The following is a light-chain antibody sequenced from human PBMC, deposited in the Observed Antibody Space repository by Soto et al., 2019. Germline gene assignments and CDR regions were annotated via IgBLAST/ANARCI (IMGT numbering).Light chain of an antibody. CDR2: DVS. CDR1: SSDVGGYNY. J-gene: IGLJ1*01. Sequence: QSVLTQPASVSGSPGQSITISCTGTSSDVGGYNYVSWYQQHPGKAPKLMIYDVSNRASGVSNRFSGSKSGNTASLTISGLQAEDEADYYCSSYTSSNTYVFGTGTKVTVL. V-gene: IGLV2-14*01. CDR3: SSYTSSNTYV.